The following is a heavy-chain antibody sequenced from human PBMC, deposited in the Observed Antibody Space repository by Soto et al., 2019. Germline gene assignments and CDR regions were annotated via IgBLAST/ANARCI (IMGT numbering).Heavy chain of an antibody. Sequence: EVQLVESGGGLVQPGGSLRLSCAASEFTFTNYWMSWVRQAPGKGLEWVANIRQDGSDKYYVDSVKGRFTVSRDNAKNSLYLQMDSLRAEDTAVYYCARDSPFSALDYWGQGTLVNVSS. V-gene: IGHV3-7*01. D-gene: IGHD3-10*01. CDR2: IRQDGSDK. CDR3: ARDSPFSALDY. J-gene: IGHJ4*02. CDR1: EFTFTNYW.